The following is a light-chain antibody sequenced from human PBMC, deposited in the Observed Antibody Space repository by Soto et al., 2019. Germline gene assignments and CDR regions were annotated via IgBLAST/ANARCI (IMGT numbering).Light chain of an antibody. CDR2: DVS. V-gene: IGLV2-11*01. CDR1: SSDIGGYDY. Sequence: QSALTQPRSVSGSPGQSVTISCTGISSDIGGYDYVSWFQEHPGKAPKLMIYDVSKRPSGVPDRFSGSKSGYTASLTISGLQSEDEADYYCCSYAGSYTFVFGSGTKLTV. J-gene: IGLJ1*01. CDR3: CSYAGSYTFV.